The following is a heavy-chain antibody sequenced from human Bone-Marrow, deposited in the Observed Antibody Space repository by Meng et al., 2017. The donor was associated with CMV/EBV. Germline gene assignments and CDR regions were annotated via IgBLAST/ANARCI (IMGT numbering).Heavy chain of an antibody. CDR1: GYNFTGYY. V-gene: IGHV1-2*02. J-gene: IGHJ4*02. D-gene: IGHD1-26*01. CDR2: INPNSGGT. Sequence: ASVKVSCKASGYNFTGYYMHWVRQAPGQGLEWMGWINPNSGGTNYAQKFQGRVTMTGDTSITTAYMELSRLRSDDMAVYYCARGDLVGATTDYWGQGTLVTVYS. CDR3: ARGDLVGATTDY.